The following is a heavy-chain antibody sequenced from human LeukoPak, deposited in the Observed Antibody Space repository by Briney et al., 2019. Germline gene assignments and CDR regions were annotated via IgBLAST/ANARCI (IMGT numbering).Heavy chain of an antibody. V-gene: IGHV1-69*04. D-gene: IGHD6-19*01. CDR1: GGTFSSYA. CDR2: IIPVLGIA. CDR3: ARTCQAAVAGTEEFDY. J-gene: IGHJ4*02. Sequence: ASVKVSCKASGGTFSSYAISWVRQAPGQGLEWMGRIIPVLGIANYAQKFQGRVTITADKSTSTAYMELSSLRSEDTAVYYCARTCQAAVAGTEEFDYWGQGTLVTVSS.